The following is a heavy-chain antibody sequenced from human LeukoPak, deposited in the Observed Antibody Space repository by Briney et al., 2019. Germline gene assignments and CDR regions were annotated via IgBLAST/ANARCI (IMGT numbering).Heavy chain of an antibody. D-gene: IGHD2-2*01. J-gene: IGHJ6*03. V-gene: IGHV1-18*01. CDR1: GYTFTSYG. Sequence: GASVKVSCKASGYTFTSYGISWVRQAPGQGLEWMGWISAYNGNTNYAQKLQGRVTMTTDTSTSTAYMELRSLRSDDTAVYYCARVPHCSSTCCTNYYYYMDVWGKGTTVTVSS. CDR3: ARVPHCSSTCCTNYYYYMDV. CDR2: ISAYNGNT.